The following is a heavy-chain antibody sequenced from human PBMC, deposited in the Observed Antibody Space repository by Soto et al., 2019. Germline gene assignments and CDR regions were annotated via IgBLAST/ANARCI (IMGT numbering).Heavy chain of an antibody. Sequence: IALKESGPTLVKPTQTLTLTCNFSGFSLNGNGVGVGWIRQPPGKALEWLALIYWAGDIRYSPALKSRLTITQDKSIDQVVLTMTVMDPAHTGTYFCAHGYVQLLSTFHYFDSWGQGTLVTVSS. V-gene: IGHV2-5*02. D-gene: IGHD5-12*01. J-gene: IGHJ4*02. CDR2: IYWAGDI. CDR1: GFSLNGNGVG. CDR3: AHGYVQLLSTFHYFDS.